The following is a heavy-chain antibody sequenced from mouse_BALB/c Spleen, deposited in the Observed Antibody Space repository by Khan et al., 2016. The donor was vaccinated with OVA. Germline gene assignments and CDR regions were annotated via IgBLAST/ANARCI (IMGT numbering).Heavy chain of an antibody. V-gene: IGHV5-9*02. CDR2: ISSGGSYT. D-gene: IGHD1-1*02. CDR3: VRQGGFDPDYAMDN. CDR1: GFAFSSYD. J-gene: IGHJ4*01. Sequence: EVMLVESGGGLVKPGGSLKLSCAASGFAFSSYDMSWVRQTPEKRLEWVATISSGGSYTKYSASVKGRFIISRDKARNTLYLQMSSLRSEDTALYYCVRQGGFDPDYAMDNWGQGTSVTVAS.